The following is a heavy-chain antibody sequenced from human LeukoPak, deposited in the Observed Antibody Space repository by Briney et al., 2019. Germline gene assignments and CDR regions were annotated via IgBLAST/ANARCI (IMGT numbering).Heavy chain of an antibody. CDR3: AREGVDTATPYYYYMDV. D-gene: IGHD5-18*01. Sequence: GGSLRLSCAASGFTFSSYWMSWVRQAPGKGLEWVANIKQDGSEKYYVDSVKGRFTISRDNAKNSLYLQMNSLGAEDTAVYYCAREGVDTATPYYYYMDVWGKGTTVTVSS. CDR2: IKQDGSEK. V-gene: IGHV3-7*01. CDR1: GFTFSSYW. J-gene: IGHJ6*03.